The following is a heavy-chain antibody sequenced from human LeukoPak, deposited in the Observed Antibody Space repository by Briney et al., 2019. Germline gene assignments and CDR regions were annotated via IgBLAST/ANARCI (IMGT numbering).Heavy chain of an antibody. CDR2: ISGTGFTT. D-gene: IGHD1-20*01. Sequence: PGGSLRLSCAASGFTLSTYAMHWLRQAPGKGLEWGGYISGTGFTTYYADSVKGRFTISSDSFKNTLFLQMNSLRAEDAVIYYCARDEYNWIAFDDWGQGTLVTVSS. CDR3: ARDEYNWIAFDD. J-gene: IGHJ4*02. V-gene: IGHV3-23*01. CDR1: GFTLSTYA.